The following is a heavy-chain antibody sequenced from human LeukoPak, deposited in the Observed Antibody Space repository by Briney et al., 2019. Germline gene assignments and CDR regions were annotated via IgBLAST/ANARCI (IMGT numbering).Heavy chain of an antibody. Sequence: PSETLSLTCSVSGYSISSGYYWGWIRQPPGKGLEWIGSINHRRSTYYNPSLKSRVIISVDTSKNQFSLKLNSVTAADTAVYYCARSSSRFGPSFDYWGQGTLVTVSS. CDR2: INHRRST. CDR1: GYSISSGYY. D-gene: IGHD6-13*01. CDR3: ARSSSRFGPSFDY. J-gene: IGHJ4*02. V-gene: IGHV4-38-2*02.